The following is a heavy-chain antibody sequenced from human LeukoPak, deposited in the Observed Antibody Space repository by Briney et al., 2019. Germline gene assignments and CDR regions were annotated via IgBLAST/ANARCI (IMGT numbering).Heavy chain of an antibody. CDR1: GYIFTSYG. Sequence: ASVKVSCKASGYIFTSYGTSWVRQAPGQGLEWMGWISVYNGNTNYPQRLQGRVTMTTDTSTTTAYMELRSQRSDDTAVYYCARDINGYYYDSHGYYPTDLWGQGTQVTVSS. CDR3: ARDINGYYYDSHGYYPTDL. D-gene: IGHD3-22*01. CDR2: ISVYNGNT. V-gene: IGHV1-18*01. J-gene: IGHJ5*02.